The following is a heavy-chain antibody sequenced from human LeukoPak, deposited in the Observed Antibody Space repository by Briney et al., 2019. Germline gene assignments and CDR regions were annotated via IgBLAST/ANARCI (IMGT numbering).Heavy chain of an antibody. J-gene: IGHJ4*02. D-gene: IGHD3-9*01. CDR2: ISAYNGNT. V-gene: IGHV1-18*01. Sequence: GASVKVSCKASGYTFTSYGISWVRQAPGQGLEWMGWISAYNGNTNYAQKLQGRVTMTTDTSTSTAYMELRSLRSDDTAVYYCARAPTKYYDILTYDYWGQGTLVTVSS. CDR1: GYTFTSYG. CDR3: ARAPTKYYDILTYDY.